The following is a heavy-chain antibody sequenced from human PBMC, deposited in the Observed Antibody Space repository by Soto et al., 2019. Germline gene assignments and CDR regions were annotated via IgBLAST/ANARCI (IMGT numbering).Heavy chain of an antibody. V-gene: IGHV4-31*03. CDR1: GGSISSGGYY. Sequence: QVQLQESGPGLVKPSQTLSLTCTVSGGSISSGGYYWSWIRQHPGKGLEWIGYIYYSGSTYYNPSLKSRVTISVDTSKNQFSLKLSSVTAADTAVYYCARVPRRPSYYYGSGSRNWFDPWGQGTLVTVSS. J-gene: IGHJ5*02. D-gene: IGHD3-10*01. CDR3: ARVPRRPSYYYGSGSRNWFDP. CDR2: IYYSGST.